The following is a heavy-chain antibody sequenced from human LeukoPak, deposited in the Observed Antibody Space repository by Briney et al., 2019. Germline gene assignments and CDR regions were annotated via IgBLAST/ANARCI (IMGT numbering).Heavy chain of an antibody. CDR1: GYTFTSYG. Sequence: ASVKVSCKASGYTFTSYGISWVRQAPGQGLEWMGWISAYNGNTNYAQKLQGRVTMTTDTSTSTACMELRSLRSDDTAVYYCARGFYSSGWEDYYYYYMDVWGKGTTVTVSS. D-gene: IGHD6-19*01. J-gene: IGHJ6*03. CDR2: ISAYNGNT. V-gene: IGHV1-18*01. CDR3: ARGFYSSGWEDYYYYYMDV.